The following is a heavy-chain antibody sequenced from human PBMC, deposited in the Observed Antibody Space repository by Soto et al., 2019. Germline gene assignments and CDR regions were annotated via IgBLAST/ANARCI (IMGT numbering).Heavy chain of an antibody. CDR1: GFTFSSYA. V-gene: IGHV3-30-3*01. CDR3: ARIITGTVEIDY. CDR2: ISYDGSNK. D-gene: IGHD1-20*01. J-gene: IGHJ4*02. Sequence: GGSLRLSCAASGFTFSSYAMHWVRQAPGKGLEWVAVISYDGSNKYYADSVKGRFTISRDNSKNTLYLQMNSLRAEDTAVYYCARIITGTVEIDYWGQGTLVTVSS.